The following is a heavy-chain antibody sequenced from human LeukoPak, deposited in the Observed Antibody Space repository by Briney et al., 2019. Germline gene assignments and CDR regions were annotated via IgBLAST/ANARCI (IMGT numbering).Heavy chain of an antibody. V-gene: IGHV3-7*01. CDR1: GFTFSDNW. CDR3: ARRGGSSSRRSPIDY. D-gene: IGHD6-6*01. Sequence: GGTLRLSCTASGFTFSDNWMTWVCQAPGKGPEWVANIRQDGSQRYYVDSVRGRFTISRDNAKNSLFLQMSGVRAEDTAVYYCARRGGSSSRRSPIDYWGQGTLVTVSS. CDR2: IRQDGSQR. J-gene: IGHJ4*02.